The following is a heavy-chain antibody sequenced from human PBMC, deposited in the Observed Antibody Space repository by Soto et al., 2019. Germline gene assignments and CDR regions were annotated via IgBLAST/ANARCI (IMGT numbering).Heavy chain of an antibody. V-gene: IGHV1-46*01. CDR2: INPSGGSA. D-gene: IGHD2-2*01. Sequence: QVQLVQSGAEVTRPGASVKVSCKASGYSFISHYIHWVRQAPGQGLEWMGFINPSGGSATLAQKVQGRVTMTRDTSPSTVYMELTILRSEDAAVYYCARDYLSSKLSLSYFDFWGQGTLVTVSS. CDR3: ARDYLSSKLSLSYFDF. J-gene: IGHJ4*02. CDR1: GYSFISHY.